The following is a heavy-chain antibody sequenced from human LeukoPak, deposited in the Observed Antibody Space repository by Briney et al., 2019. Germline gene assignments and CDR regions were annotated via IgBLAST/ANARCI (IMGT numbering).Heavy chain of an antibody. J-gene: IGHJ4*02. CDR2: IYSGGTT. Sequence: GGSLRLSCAASGFTVSSKNMTWVRQAPGKGLEWVSVIYSGGTTYHADSVKGRFTISRDNSNNALYLQMNSLRAEDTAVYYCARAWDYYGRVFDYWGQGTLVTVSS. CDR1: GFTVSSKN. V-gene: IGHV3-66*01. D-gene: IGHD3-10*02. CDR3: ARAWDYYGRVFDY.